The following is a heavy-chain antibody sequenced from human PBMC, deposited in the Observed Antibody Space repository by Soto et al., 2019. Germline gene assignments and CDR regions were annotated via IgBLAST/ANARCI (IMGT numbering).Heavy chain of an antibody. V-gene: IGHV5-51*01. D-gene: IGHD5-12*01. Sequence: GESLKISCKGSGYSFTTYWIGWVRQMPGKGLECMGIIYPGDSDTTYSPSFQGQVTISADKSISTAYLQWSSLKASDTAMYYCARLHGYSGFVAWFDPWGQGTLVTVSS. CDR3: ARLHGYSGFVAWFDP. CDR2: IYPGDSDT. CDR1: GYSFTTYW. J-gene: IGHJ5*02.